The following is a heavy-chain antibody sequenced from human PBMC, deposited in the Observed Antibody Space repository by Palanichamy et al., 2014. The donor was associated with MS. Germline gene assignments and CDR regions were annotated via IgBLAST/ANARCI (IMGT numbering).Heavy chain of an antibody. V-gene: IGHV6-1*01. J-gene: IGHJ6*02. CDR3: ARDRYYAMDV. Sequence: QVQLQQSGPGLVKPWQTLSLTCAISGDSVSSSNAAWNWIRQSPSRGLEWLGRTYYRSKWYNDYAVFVKSRLTVNPDTSKNQFSLQLNSVTPEDTAIYYCARDRYYAMDVWGQGTTVTVSS. CDR1: GDSVSSSNAA. CDR2: TYYRSKWYN.